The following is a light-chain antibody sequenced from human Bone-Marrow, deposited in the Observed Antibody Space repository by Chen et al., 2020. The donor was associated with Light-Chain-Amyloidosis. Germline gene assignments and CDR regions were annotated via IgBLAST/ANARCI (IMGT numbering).Light chain of an antibody. V-gene: IGLV2-14*03. CDR1: SSYVDGYDY. Sequence: QSALSQPASVSGAPGQSITISCTGASSYVDGYDYVSWYQQHPGKAPKLIIYEVTHRPSGVSDRFAGAKSGNTASLTISGLQTEDEADYYCNSYTSSSTVFGGGTKLTVL. CDR3: NSYTSSSTV. CDR2: EVT. J-gene: IGLJ3*02.